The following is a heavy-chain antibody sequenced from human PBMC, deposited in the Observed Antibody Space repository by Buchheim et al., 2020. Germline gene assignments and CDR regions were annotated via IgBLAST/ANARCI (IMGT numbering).Heavy chain of an antibody. CDR1: GGSFSGYY. CDR2: INHSGST. CDR3: ARTSPQRTYCGGDCLDY. V-gene: IGHV4-34*01. Sequence: QVQLQQWGAGLLKPSETLSLTCAVYGGSFSGYYWSWIRQPPGKGLEWIGEINHSGSTNYNPSLKSRVTISVDTSKNQFSLKLSSVTAADTAVYYCARTSPQRTYCGGDCLDYWGQGTL. J-gene: IGHJ4*02. D-gene: IGHD2-21*02.